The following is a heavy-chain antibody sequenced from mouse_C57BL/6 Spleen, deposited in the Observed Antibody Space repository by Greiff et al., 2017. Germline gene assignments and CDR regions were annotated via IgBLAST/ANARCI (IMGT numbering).Heavy chain of an antibody. Sequence: EVKVVESGGGLVQPGGSLKLSCAASGFTFSDYGMAWVRQAPRKGPEWVAFISNLAYSIYYADTVTGRFTISRENAKHTLYLEMSSLRSEDTAMYYCARIYYGNLYAMDYWGQGTSVTVAS. V-gene: IGHV5-15*01. CDR1: GFTFSDYG. CDR2: ISNLAYSI. J-gene: IGHJ4*01. CDR3: ARIYYGNLYAMDY. D-gene: IGHD2-1*01.